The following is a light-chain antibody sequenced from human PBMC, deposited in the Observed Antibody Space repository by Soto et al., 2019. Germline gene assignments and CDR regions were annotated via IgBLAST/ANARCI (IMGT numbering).Light chain of an antibody. CDR2: DAS. Sequence: DIQMTQSPSTLSASVGDRVTITCRASQTVLYWLAWYQQKPGRAPRLLIYDASSLQSGVPSRFTGSGSGTEFTLTITSLQPDDFQTYYCQKYTAFPYTFGQVTKVDIK. CDR3: QKYTAFPYT. V-gene: IGKV1-5*01. J-gene: IGKJ2*01. CDR1: QTVLYW.